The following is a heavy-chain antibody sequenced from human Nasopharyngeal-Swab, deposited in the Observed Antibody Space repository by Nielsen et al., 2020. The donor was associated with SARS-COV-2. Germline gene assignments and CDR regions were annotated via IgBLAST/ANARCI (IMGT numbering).Heavy chain of an antibody. J-gene: IGHJ4*02. Sequence: GGSLRLFCAVSGFMLSSSGMSWVRQAPGKGLEWVSGLNSAGTATYYADSVRGRFTISRGKSQNTLYLQMSSLRAEDTAVYYCVKGTASLDFWGQGTLVTVSS. CDR1: GFMLSSSG. CDR2: LNSAGTAT. V-gene: IGHV3-23*01. CDR3: VKGTASLDF. D-gene: IGHD2-21*02.